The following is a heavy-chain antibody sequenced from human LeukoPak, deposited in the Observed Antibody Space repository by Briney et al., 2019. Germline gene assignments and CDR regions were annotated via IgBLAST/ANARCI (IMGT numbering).Heavy chain of an antibody. J-gene: IGHJ6*03. CDR3: AKDGYSSGWYYYYYMDV. Sequence: GGSLRLSCAASGFTFTTYAINWVRQAPGKGLEWVSGISGGGDKAYYADSVNGRFTISRDNSKNTVSLQMSSLRAEDTALYYCAKDGYSSGWYYYYYMDVWGKGTTVTVSS. D-gene: IGHD6-19*01. V-gene: IGHV3-23*01. CDR1: GFTFTTYA. CDR2: ISGGGDKA.